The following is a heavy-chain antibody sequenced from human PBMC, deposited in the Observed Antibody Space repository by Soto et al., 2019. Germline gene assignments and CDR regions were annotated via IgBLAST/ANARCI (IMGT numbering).Heavy chain of an antibody. V-gene: IGHV4-61*01. J-gene: IGHJ4*02. CDR2: MYYSGIT. Sequence: QVQLQESGPGLVKPSETLSLTCTVSGAPVSSETHFWTWIRQPPAKGLEWIGYMYYSGITNSNPALKSRVTLSVDRSRNQFSLSLNSVTAADTAVYYCAREDMSGTYYFDYWGPGMQVTVSS. CDR3: AREDMSGTYYFDY. CDR1: GAPVSSETHF. D-gene: IGHD1-26*01.